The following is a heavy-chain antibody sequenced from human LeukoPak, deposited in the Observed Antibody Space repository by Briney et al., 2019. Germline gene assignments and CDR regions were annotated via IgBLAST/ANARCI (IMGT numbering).Heavy chain of an antibody. D-gene: IGHD6-19*01. J-gene: IGHJ4*02. Sequence: APVKVSCKVSGYTLTELSMHWVRQAPGKGLEWMGGFDPEDGETICAQKFQGRVTMTEDTSTDTAYMELSSLRSEDTAVYYCAPVSKYGSGWYGNYFDYWGQGTLVTVSS. V-gene: IGHV1-24*01. CDR3: APVSKYGSGWYGNYFDY. CDR1: GYTLTELS. CDR2: FDPEDGET.